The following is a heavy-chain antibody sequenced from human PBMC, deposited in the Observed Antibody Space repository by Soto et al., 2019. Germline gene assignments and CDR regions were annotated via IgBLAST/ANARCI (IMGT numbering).Heavy chain of an antibody. CDR3: GKFLGGSSTFDY. J-gene: IGHJ4*02. CDR1: GFTFSTSS. CDR2: ISSSSTTI. Sequence: GGSLRLSCASSGFTFSTSSMIWVRQGPGLGLEWLAYISSSSTTIHYAGSVRGRFTISRDNAKNSLYLQVNTLRAEDTAVYYCGKFLGGSSTFDYWGQGTLVTVS. D-gene: IGHD1-26*01. V-gene: IGHV3-48*01.